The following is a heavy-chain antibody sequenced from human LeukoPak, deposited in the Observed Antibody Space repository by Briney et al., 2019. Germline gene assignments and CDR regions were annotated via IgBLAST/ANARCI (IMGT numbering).Heavy chain of an antibody. CDR1: GFTFSAYY. V-gene: IGHV3-30-3*01. CDR3: AREMVGAIYFDY. CDR2: ISYDGSNK. Sequence: GGSLRLSCAASGFTFSAYYMHWVRQAPGKGLEWVAVISYDGSNKYYADSVKGRFTISRDNSKNTLYLQMNSLRPDDTAVYYCAREMVGAIYFDYWGQGTLVTVSS. J-gene: IGHJ4*02. D-gene: IGHD1-26*01.